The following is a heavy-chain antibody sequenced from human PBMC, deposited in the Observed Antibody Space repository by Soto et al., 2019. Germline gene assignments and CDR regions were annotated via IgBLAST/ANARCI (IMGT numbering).Heavy chain of an antibody. CDR1: GFTLSSYG. V-gene: IGHV3-30*18. J-gene: IGHJ6*02. CDR2: ISYDGSKK. D-gene: IGHD4-4*01. CDR3: AKDHDLQDGLDV. Sequence: GGSLRLSCVASGFTLSSYGMHWVRQAPGKGLEWVTLISYDGSKKYYAESVKGRFTISRDNSKNTLYLQMNSLRTEDTAVYYCAKDHDLQDGLDVWGQGTTVTVSS.